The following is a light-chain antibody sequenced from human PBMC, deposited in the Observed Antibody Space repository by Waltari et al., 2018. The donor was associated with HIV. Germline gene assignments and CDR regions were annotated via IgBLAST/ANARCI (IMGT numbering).Light chain of an antibody. CDR3: QQYGTSP. V-gene: IGKV3-20*01. CDR1: QSVSNSY. Sequence: EIVLTQSPGTLSLSPGERATLSCRASQSVSNSYLAWYQQKTGQAPRLLIYGASIRATGIPDRFSGSGSGTDFTLTISRLEPEDFAVYYCQQYGTSPFGGGTKVEIK. CDR2: GAS. J-gene: IGKJ4*01.